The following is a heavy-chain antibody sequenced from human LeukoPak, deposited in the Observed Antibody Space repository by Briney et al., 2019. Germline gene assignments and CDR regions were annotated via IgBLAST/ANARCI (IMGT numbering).Heavy chain of an antibody. V-gene: IGHV3-23*01. J-gene: IGHJ6*03. D-gene: IGHD6-6*01. CDR1: GFTFSSYA. CDR3: AKTCGAARLPGEGYYYYYMDV. CDR2: ISGSGGST. Sequence: GGSLRLSCAASGFTFSSYAMSWVRQAPGKGLEWVSAISGSGGSTYYADSVKGRFTISRDNSKNTLYLQMNSLRAEDTAVYYCAKTCGAARLPGEGYYYYYMDVWGKGTTVTVSS.